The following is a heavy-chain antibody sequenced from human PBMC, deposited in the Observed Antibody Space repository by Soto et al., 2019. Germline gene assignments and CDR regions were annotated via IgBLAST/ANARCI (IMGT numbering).Heavy chain of an antibody. D-gene: IGHD6-19*01. Sequence: VPLVQSGAEVKKPGSSVKVSCKASGGTFSSYAISWVRQAPGQGLEWMGGIIPIFGTANYAQKFQGRVTITADESTSTGYMELSSLRSEDTAVYYCARVGQWLVSGSSGMDVWGQGTTVIVSS. V-gene: IGHV1-69*01. CDR3: ARVGQWLVSGSSGMDV. J-gene: IGHJ6*02. CDR1: GGTFSSYA. CDR2: IIPIFGTA.